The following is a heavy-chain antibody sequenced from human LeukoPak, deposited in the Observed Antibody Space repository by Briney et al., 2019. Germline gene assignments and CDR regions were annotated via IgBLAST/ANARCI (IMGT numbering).Heavy chain of an antibody. CDR2: ISSSGRTI. V-gene: IGHV3-11*01. D-gene: IGHD3-10*01. CDR3: AKDRRAGSYDY. J-gene: IGHJ4*02. Sequence: GGSLRLSCAASGITFSDYHMSWIRQAPGKGLEWVSYISSSGRTITYADSVKGRFTISRDNAKNSLYLQMNSLRAEDTAVYYCAKDRRAGSYDYWGQGTLVTVSS. CDR1: GITFSDYH.